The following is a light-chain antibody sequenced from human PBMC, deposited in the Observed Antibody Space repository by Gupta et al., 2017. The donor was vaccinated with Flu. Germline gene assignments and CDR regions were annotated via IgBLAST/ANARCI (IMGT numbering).Light chain of an antibody. V-gene: IGKV1-39*01. CDR1: QSISSV. CDR3: QQSYNNLRT. Sequence: DIQMTQSPSSLSASVGDRVTITCRASQSISSVLNWYQQKPGKAPKLLSYASFNLQSGGPSRVSGSGSGTDFNLTSSSLQPEDWATYYCQQSYNNLRTFGGGTKVEL. J-gene: IGKJ4*01. CDR2: ASF.